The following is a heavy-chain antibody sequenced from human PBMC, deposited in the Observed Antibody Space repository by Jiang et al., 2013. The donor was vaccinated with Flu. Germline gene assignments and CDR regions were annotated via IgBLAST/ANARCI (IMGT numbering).Heavy chain of an antibody. CDR3: AKDRLWFGELEAFDI. D-gene: IGHD3-10*01. J-gene: IGHJ3*02. V-gene: IGHV3-30*18. CDR1: RFTFSNYG. Sequence: VQLLESGGGMVQPGRSLRLSCAASRFTFSNYGMHWVRQAPGKGLEWVALISYDGSNKYYVDSVKGRFTISRDNSKNTLYLQMNSLRTEDTAVYYCAKDRLWFGELEAFDIWGQGTMVTVSS. CDR2: ISYDGSNK.